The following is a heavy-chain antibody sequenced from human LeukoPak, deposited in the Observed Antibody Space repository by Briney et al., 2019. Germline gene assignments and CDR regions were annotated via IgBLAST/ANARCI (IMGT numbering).Heavy chain of an antibody. V-gene: IGHV1-46*01. CDR3: ARGLGYKGDY. Sequence: ASVKVSCKASGYTFTDFYMNWLRQAPGQGLEWMGIINPSGASTRYAQKFQGRVTMTRDTSTSTVYMELSSLRSEDTAVYYCARGLGYKGDYWGQGTLVTVSS. CDR2: INPSGAST. CDR1: GYTFTDFY. J-gene: IGHJ4*02. D-gene: IGHD3-10*01.